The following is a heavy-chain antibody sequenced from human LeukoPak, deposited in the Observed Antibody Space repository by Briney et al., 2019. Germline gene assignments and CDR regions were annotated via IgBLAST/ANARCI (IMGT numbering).Heavy chain of an antibody. D-gene: IGHD3-10*01. CDR1: GGSISSYY. CDR3: ARDLFNYYGSGFTSHAFDI. Sequence: SETLSLTCTVSGGSISSYYWGWIRQPPGKGLEWIGEINHSGSTNYNPSLKSRVTISVDTSKKQFSLKLSSVTAADTAVYYCARDLFNYYGSGFTSHAFDIWGQGTMVTVSS. CDR2: INHSGST. J-gene: IGHJ3*02. V-gene: IGHV4-34*01.